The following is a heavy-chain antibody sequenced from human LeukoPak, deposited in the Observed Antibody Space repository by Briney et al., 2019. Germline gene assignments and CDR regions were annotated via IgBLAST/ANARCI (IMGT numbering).Heavy chain of an antibody. V-gene: IGHV3-23*01. CDR3: AKGAYDYIEIAYFDY. Sequence: GGSLRLFCGASGFSFNNYAMNWVRQAPGKGLEWVSLIFGSSGSTFYADSVKGRFTISRDKSKNTLYLQMSSLRAEDTAVYYCAKGAYDYIEIAYFDYWGQGSLVTVSS. CDR1: GFSFNNYA. D-gene: IGHD5-12*01. CDR2: IFGSSGST. J-gene: IGHJ4*02.